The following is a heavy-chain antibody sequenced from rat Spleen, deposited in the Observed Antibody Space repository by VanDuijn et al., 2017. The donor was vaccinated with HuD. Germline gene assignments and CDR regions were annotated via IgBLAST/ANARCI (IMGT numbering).Heavy chain of an antibody. V-gene: IGHV4-2*01. Sequence: EVKLVESGGGLVQPGRALKLSCVASGFNFNDYWMGWVRQAPGQGLEWIGEINQDSRTIKYIPYLKVKVTISRDNAQNTLYLQMSKLGSEDTAIYYCVREEFGVNYWGQGVMVTVSS. CDR1: GFNFNDYW. CDR3: VREEFGVNY. J-gene: IGHJ2*01. D-gene: IGHD4-5*01. CDR2: INQDSRTI.